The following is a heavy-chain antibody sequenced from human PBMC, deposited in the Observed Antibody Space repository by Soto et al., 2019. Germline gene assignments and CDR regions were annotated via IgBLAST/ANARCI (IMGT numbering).Heavy chain of an antibody. CDR3: PKRYSSTIRAFNI. Sequence: GGSLRLSCATSGFTFSTYAMSWVRQAPGRGREWVSGITDTGAGTYYADSVKGRFTISRDNSKNTLSLQMNSLRAEDTAIYYWPKRYSSTIRAFNIWGLGXRVTFS. CDR2: ITDTGAGT. J-gene: IGHJ3*02. D-gene: IGHD6-13*01. CDR1: GFTFSTYA. V-gene: IGHV3-23*01.